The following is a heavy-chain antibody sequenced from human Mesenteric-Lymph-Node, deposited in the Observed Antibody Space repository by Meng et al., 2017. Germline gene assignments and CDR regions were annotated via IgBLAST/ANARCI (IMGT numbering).Heavy chain of an antibody. D-gene: IGHD5-18*01. Sequence: GESLKISCAAPGFTVSSNYMSWVRQAPGKGLEWVSVIYSGGSTYYADSVKGRFTISRDNSKNTLYLQMNSLRAEDTAVYYCAKSFYGFSYGKIDYWGQGTLVTVSS. CDR1: GFTVSSNY. J-gene: IGHJ4*02. V-gene: IGHV3-53*01. CDR3: AKSFYGFSYGKIDY. CDR2: IYSGGST.